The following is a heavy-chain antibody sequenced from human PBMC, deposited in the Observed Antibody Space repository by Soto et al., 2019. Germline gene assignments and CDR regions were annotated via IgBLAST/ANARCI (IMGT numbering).Heavy chain of an antibody. CDR3: ARDGGYCSSTSCYSGEDYMDV. D-gene: IGHD2-2*01. CDR1: GYTFTSYY. J-gene: IGHJ6*03. Sequence: QVQLVQSGAEVKKPGASVKVSCKASGYTFTSYYMHWVRQAPGQGLEWMGIINPSGGSTSYAQKFQGRVTMTRDTSTSTVYMELSSLRSEDTAVYYCARDGGYCSSTSCYSGEDYMDVWGKGTTVTVSS. V-gene: IGHV1-46*03. CDR2: INPSGGST.